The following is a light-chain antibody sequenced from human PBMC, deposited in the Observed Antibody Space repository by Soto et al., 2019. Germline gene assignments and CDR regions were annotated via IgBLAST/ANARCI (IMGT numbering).Light chain of an antibody. CDR1: SSNIGAGYD. J-gene: IGLJ1*01. V-gene: IGLV1-40*01. CDR3: QSYDSSLTGYV. CDR2: DNS. Sequence: QSVLTQPPSVSGAPGQRVTISCTGSSSNIGAGYDVHWYQQIPGTAPKLLLYDNSNRPSGVPDRFSGSRSGTSASLAITGLQAEDEAEYYCQSYDSSLTGYVFGSGTKLTVL.